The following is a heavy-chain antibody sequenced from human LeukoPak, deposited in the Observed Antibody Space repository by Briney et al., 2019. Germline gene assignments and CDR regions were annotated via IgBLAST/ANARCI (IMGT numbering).Heavy chain of an antibody. Sequence: ASVKVSCKPSGYTFTGYYIQWVRQAPRQGLEWMGWINPNSGGTNYAQKFQGRVTMTRDTSISTASMELSRLRSDDTAVYYCARVPIGDYVEIYYYYYYMDVWSKGTTVTISS. CDR1: GYTFTGYY. CDR2: INPNSGGT. J-gene: IGHJ6*03. V-gene: IGHV1-2*02. CDR3: ARVPIGDYVEIYYYYYYMDV. D-gene: IGHD4-17*01.